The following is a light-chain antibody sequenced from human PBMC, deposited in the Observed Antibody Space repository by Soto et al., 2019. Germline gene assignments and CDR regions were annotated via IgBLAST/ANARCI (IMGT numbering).Light chain of an antibody. CDR2: AAS. Sequence: DIQMTQSPSSLSASVGDRVTITCRASQSIGTYLHWYQQKPGKAPKLLIYAASSLQSGVPSRFSGSGSGTDFTLTISSLQPEDFVTYSCQHKETFGQGTKVETK. CDR3: QHKET. V-gene: IGKV1-39*01. J-gene: IGKJ1*01. CDR1: QSIGTY.